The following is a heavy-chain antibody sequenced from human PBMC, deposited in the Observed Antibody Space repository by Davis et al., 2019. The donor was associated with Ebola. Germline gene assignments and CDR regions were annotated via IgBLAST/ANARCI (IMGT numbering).Heavy chain of an antibody. CDR3: VVVTNKPFHY. J-gene: IGHJ4*02. Sequence: SVKVSCKASGGTFSSYAISWVRQAPGQGLEWMGGIIPILGIANYAQKFQGRVTMTTDTSTSTAYMELRSLRSDDTAVYYCVVVTNKPFHYWGQGTLVTVSS. V-gene: IGHV1-69*10. D-gene: IGHD3-22*01. CDR1: GGTFSSYA. CDR2: IIPILGIA.